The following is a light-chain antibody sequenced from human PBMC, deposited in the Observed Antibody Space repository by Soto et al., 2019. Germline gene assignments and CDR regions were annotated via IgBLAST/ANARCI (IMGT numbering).Light chain of an antibody. V-gene: IGLV1-44*01. CDR3: PAWDDSVNGVV. CDR1: SSNIGSNT. Sequence: QSVLTQPPSASGTPGQRVTISCSGSSSNIGSNTVNWYQQLPGTAPKLLIYSNNQRPSGVPDRFSGSKSGTSASLAISGLESEDEAEYYCPAWDDSVNGVVFGGGTKLTVL. J-gene: IGLJ2*01. CDR2: SNN.